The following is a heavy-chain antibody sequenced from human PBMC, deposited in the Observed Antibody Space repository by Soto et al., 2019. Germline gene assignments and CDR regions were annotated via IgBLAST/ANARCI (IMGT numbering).Heavy chain of an antibody. D-gene: IGHD2-15*01. J-gene: IGHJ4*02. CDR2: IKSKTDGGTT. Sequence: GGSLRLSCAASGFTFSNAWMNWVRQAPGKGLEWVGRIKSKTDGGTTDYAAPVKGRFTISRDDSKNTLYLQMNSLKTEDTAVYYCTTDPGQTDIVVVVAATRGGGQGTLVTVSS. V-gene: IGHV3-15*07. CDR3: TTDPGQTDIVVVVAATRG. CDR1: GFTFSNAW.